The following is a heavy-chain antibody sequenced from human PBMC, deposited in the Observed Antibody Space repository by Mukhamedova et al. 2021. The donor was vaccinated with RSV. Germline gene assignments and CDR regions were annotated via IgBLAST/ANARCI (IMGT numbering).Heavy chain of an antibody. D-gene: IGHD3-16*01. CDR2: INPRISST. Sequence: IHWVRQAPGQGLEWMGIINPRISSTTYAPNFQGRATMTRDTSTNTVYMELSSVRSEDTAVYFCARGLWGEGNAFDVWGQGTMVT. J-gene: IGHJ3*01. CDR3: ARGLWGEGNAFDV. V-gene: IGHV1-46*01.